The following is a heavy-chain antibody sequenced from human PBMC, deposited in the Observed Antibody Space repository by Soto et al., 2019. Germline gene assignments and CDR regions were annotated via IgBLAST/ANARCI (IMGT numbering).Heavy chain of an antibody. CDR1: GGTFNTYA. Sequence: QVQLVQSGAEMKKPGSSVKVSCQSSGGTFNTYAMNWVRQAPGQGPEWMGDISPMFGAANYAPKFQGRVIITADESTGRSYMQLSSLTSEDAALYFCAREVHVHTPAFGYGGKGTLVTVSS. CDR3: AREVHVHTPAFGY. CDR2: ISPMFGAA. D-gene: IGHD2-15*01. J-gene: IGHJ4*02. V-gene: IGHV1-69*19.